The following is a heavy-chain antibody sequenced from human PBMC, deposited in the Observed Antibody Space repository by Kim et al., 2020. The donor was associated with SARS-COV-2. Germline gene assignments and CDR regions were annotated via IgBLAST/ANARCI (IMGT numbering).Heavy chain of an antibody. Sequence: GGSLRLSCAASGFTFDDYAMHWVRQAPGKGLEWVSGISWNSGSIGYADSVKGRFTISRDNAKNSLYLQMNSLRAEDTALYYCAKLDYGDYPDAFDIWGQGTMVTVSS. D-gene: IGHD4-17*01. J-gene: IGHJ3*02. CDR2: ISWNSGSI. CDR1: GFTFDDYA. CDR3: AKLDYGDYPDAFDI. V-gene: IGHV3-9*01.